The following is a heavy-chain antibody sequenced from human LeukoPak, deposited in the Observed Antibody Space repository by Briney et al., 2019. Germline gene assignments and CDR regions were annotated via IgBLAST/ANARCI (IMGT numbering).Heavy chain of an antibody. Sequence: GGSLRLSCAASGFTFSTYGMNWVRQAPGKGLERVSTISTNGAATYYTDSVKGRFTISRDNSKNTLFLQMNSLRAEDTAIYYCAKGQSTIATRSFDSWGQGTLVTVSS. D-gene: IGHD6-6*01. CDR1: GFTFSTYG. CDR2: ISTNGAAT. V-gene: IGHV3-23*01. J-gene: IGHJ4*02. CDR3: AKGQSTIATRSFDS.